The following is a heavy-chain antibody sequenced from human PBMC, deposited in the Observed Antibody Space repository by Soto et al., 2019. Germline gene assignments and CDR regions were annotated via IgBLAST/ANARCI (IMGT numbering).Heavy chain of an antibody. CDR1: GGSFSGYY. Sequence: QVQLQQWGAGLLKPSETLSLTCAVYGGSFSGYYWSWIRQPPVKGLEWIGEINHSGSTNYNPSLKSRVTISVDTSKNQFSLKLSSVTAADTAVYYCARVDLTGYFAYWGQGTLVTVSS. V-gene: IGHV4-34*01. CDR3: ARVDLTGYFAY. J-gene: IGHJ4*02. CDR2: INHSGST. D-gene: IGHD3-9*01.